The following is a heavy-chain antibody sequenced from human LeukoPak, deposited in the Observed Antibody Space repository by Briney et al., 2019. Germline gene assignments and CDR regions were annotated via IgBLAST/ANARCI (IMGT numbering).Heavy chain of an antibody. J-gene: IGHJ3*02. D-gene: IGHD1-26*01. CDR3: ARDGGGAYSLAFDI. V-gene: IGHV3-53*01. CDR2: IYSGGST. Sequence: GGSLILSCAASGFSVISNYMSWVRQAPGKGLEWVSPIYSGGSTNYVDSVKGRFTISGDNSKNTLYLQMNNLRAEDTAVYYCARDGGGAYSLAFDIWGQGTLVTVSS. CDR1: GFSVISNY.